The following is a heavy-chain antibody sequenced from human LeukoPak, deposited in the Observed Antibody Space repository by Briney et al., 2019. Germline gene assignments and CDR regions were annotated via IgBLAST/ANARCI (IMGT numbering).Heavy chain of an antibody. J-gene: IGHJ6*02. CDR1: GGPIRSYY. CDR3: ARVSAAGMEFHYGMDV. V-gene: IGHV4-59*01. CDR2: IHYSGST. D-gene: IGHD6-13*01. Sequence: SGTLSLTCTVSGGPIRSYYWSWMRQPPGKGLEWIGNIHYSGSTNFNPSLKSRVAIAVDTSKNQFSLSMRSVTAADTAVYYCARVSAAGMEFHYGMDVWGQGTTVFVSS.